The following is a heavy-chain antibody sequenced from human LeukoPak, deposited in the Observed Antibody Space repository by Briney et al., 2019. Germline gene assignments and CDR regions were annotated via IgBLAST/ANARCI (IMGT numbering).Heavy chain of an antibody. CDR3: ARLGYGTDAGDDFDY. CDR1: GGTFSSYA. D-gene: IGHD4-17*01. V-gene: IGHV1-69*06. Sequence: ASVKVSCKASGGTFSSYAISWVRQAPGQGLEWMGGIIPIFGTANYAQKFQGRVTITADKSTSTAYMELNSLRSEDTAVYYCARLGYGTDAGDDFDYWGQGTLVTVSS. CDR2: IIPIFGTA. J-gene: IGHJ4*02.